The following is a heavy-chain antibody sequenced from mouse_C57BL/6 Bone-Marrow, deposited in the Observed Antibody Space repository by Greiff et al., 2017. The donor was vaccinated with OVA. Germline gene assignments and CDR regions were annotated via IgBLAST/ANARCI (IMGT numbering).Heavy chain of an antibody. CDR3: ARCFTTVVATPFAY. J-gene: IGHJ3*01. D-gene: IGHD1-1*01. CDR2: IHPNSGST. CDR1: GYTFTSYW. Sequence: QVQLQQPGAELVKPGASVKLSCKASGYTFTSYWMHWVKQRPGQGLEWIGMIHPNSGSTNYNEKFKSKATLTVDKSSSTAYMQLSSLTSEDAAVDYCARCFTTVVATPFAYWGQGTLVTVSA. V-gene: IGHV1-64*01.